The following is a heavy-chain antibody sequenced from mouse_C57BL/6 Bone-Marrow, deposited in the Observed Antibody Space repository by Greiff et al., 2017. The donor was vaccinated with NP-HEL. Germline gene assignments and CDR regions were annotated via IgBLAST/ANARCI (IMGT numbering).Heavy chain of an antibody. D-gene: IGHD1-1*01. CDR2: INPYNGDT. Sequence: EVQRVESGPELVKPGDSVKISCKASGYSFTGYFMNWVMQSHGKSLEWIGRINPYNGDTFYNQKFKGKATLTVDKSSSTAHMELRSLTSEDSAVYYCARFLFDTVVATRGYYAMDYWGQGTSVTVSS. V-gene: IGHV1-20*01. CDR3: ARFLFDTVVATRGYYAMDY. CDR1: GYSFTGYF. J-gene: IGHJ4*01.